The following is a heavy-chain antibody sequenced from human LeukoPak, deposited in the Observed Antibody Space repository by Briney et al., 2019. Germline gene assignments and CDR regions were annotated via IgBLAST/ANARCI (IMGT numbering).Heavy chain of an antibody. CDR3: ARVAYYYDSSGYLRGHYFDY. D-gene: IGHD3-22*01. V-gene: IGHV3-74*01. CDR2: INSDGSST. Sequence: GGSLRLSCAASGFTFSSYWMHWVRQAPGKGLVWVSRINSDGSSTSYADSVKGRFTISRDNAKNTLYLQMNSLRAEDTAVYYCARVAYYYDSSGYLRGHYFDYWGQGTLVTVSS. J-gene: IGHJ4*02. CDR1: GFTFSSYW.